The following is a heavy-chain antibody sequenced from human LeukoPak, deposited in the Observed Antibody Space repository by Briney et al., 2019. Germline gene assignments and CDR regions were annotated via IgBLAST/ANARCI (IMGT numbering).Heavy chain of an antibody. CDR3: ARDERYCSGGSCSGYMDV. Sequence: ASVTVSCMASVYTFTGYYMHWVRQAPGQGLEWMGWINPNSGGTNYAQKFQDRVTMTRDTSISTAHMELSRLRSDDTGVYYCARDERYCSGGSCSGYMDVWGKGTTITISS. J-gene: IGHJ6*03. CDR1: VYTFTGYY. CDR2: INPNSGGT. V-gene: IGHV1-2*02. D-gene: IGHD2-15*01.